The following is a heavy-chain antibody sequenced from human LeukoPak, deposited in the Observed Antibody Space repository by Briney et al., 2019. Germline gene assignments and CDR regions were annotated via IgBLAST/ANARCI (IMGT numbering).Heavy chain of an antibody. J-gene: IGHJ4*02. CDR2: ISSSGSTI. D-gene: IGHD5-18*01. CDR3: ARDLPIQLWLPDYFDY. CDR1: GFTFSSYE. V-gene: IGHV3-48*03. Sequence: PGGSLRLSCAASGFTFSSYEMNWVRQAPGKGLEWVSYISSSGSTIYYADSVKGRFTIPRDNAKNSLYLQMNNLRAEDTAVYYCARDLPIQLWLPDYFDYWGQGTLVTVSS.